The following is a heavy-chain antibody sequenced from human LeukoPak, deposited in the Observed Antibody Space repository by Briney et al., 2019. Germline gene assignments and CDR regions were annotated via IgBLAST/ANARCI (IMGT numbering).Heavy chain of an antibody. D-gene: IGHD2-15*01. CDR3: VRGTVVLLSAMDV. CDR2: ISSSSTYI. CDR1: GFSLSNHD. J-gene: IGHJ6*02. V-gene: IGHV3-21*01. Sequence: GGSLRLSCAASGFSLSNHDINWVRQAPGKGLQWVSSISSSSTYIYYGDSVKGRFTVSRDNAKNSVSLQMNSLRADDTAVYYCVRGTVVLLSAMDVWGQGTTVIVSS.